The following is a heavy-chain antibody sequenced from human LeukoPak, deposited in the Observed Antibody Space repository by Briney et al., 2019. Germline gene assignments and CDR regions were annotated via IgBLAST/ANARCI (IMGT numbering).Heavy chain of an antibody. CDR2: IYYSGTT. D-gene: IGHD3-22*01. V-gene: IGHV4-30-4*01. CDR3: ATYYDSSGPSFDY. Sequence: SETLSLTCTVSGDSISSGDYYWSWIRQPPGKGLEWIGYIYYSGTTYQNPSLKSRVTISVDTSKNQFSLKLSSVTAADTAVYYCATYYDSSGPSFDYWGQGTLVTVSS. J-gene: IGHJ4*02. CDR1: GDSISSGDYY.